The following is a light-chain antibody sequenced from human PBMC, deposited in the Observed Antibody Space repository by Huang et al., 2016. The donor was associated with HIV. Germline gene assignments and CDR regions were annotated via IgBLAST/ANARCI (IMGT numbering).Light chain of an antibody. J-gene: IGKJ2*01. V-gene: IGKV3-15*01. CDR2: GAS. CDR3: QQYNNWPPYT. CDR1: QSVNNN. Sequence: EIVMTQSPATLSVSPGERATLSCRASQSVNNNLAWYQQKPGQAPRLLIHGASTRATGSSARFSGSGSGTDFTLTINSLQSEDFATYYCQQYNNWPPYTFGQGTKLEIK.